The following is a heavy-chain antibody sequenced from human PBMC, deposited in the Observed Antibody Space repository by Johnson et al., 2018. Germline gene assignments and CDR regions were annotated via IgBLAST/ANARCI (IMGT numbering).Heavy chain of an antibody. D-gene: IGHD1-26*01. Sequence: QVQLVQSGGGVVQPGRSLRLSCAASGFTFSSYAMHWVRQAPGKGLEWVALMGYDGNNKYFADSVKGRFTISRDNSRSTLYLQMTSLRAEDTAMYYCARGHDGTYYGFGAFDIWGQGTMVTVSS. CDR1: GFTFSSYA. CDR3: ARGHDGTYYGFGAFDI. CDR2: MGYDGNNK. V-gene: IGHV3-33*01. J-gene: IGHJ3*02.